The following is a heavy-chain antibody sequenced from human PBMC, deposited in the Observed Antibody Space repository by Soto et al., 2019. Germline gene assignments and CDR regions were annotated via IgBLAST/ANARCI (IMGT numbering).Heavy chain of an antibody. Sequence: PSETLSLTCTVSGGSISSGGYYWSWIRQHPGKGLEWIGYIYYSGSTYYNPSLKSRVTISVDTSKNQFSLKLSSVTAADTAVYYCARDVGDYYGSGSYLGRTRYYFDYWGQGTLVT. D-gene: IGHD3-10*01. CDR2: IYYSGST. V-gene: IGHV4-31*03. CDR3: ARDVGDYYGSGSYLGRTRYYFDY. J-gene: IGHJ4*02. CDR1: GGSISSGGYY.